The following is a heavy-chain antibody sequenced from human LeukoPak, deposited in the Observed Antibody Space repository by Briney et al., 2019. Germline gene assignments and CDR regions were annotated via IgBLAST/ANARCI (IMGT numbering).Heavy chain of an antibody. CDR1: GFTFSSYE. J-gene: IGHJ3*02. CDR2: ISSSSSYI. CDR3: ARDSSMVRGVIITDPAFDI. Sequence: PGGSLRLSGAASGFTFSSYEMNWVRQAPGKGLEWVSSISSSSSYIYYADSVKGQFTISRDNAKNSLYLQMNSLRAEDTAVYYCARDSSMVRGVIITDPAFDIWGQGTMVTVSS. D-gene: IGHD3-10*01. V-gene: IGHV3-21*01.